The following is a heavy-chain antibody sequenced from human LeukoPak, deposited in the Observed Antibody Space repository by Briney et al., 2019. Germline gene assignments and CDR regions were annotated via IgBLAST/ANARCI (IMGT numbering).Heavy chain of an antibody. Sequence: GGTLRLSCVASGFTFRSYGMSWVRQAPGKGLEWVSAITGIGGGTYYADSGKGRFTISRDNSKNTLYLQMNSLRAEDTAVYYCAKVRADNDYGDSHPPIWGQGTLVTVSS. J-gene: IGHJ4*01. CDR3: AKVRADNDYGDSHPPI. CDR1: GFTFRSYG. D-gene: IGHD4-17*01. CDR2: ITGIGGGT. V-gene: IGHV3-23*01.